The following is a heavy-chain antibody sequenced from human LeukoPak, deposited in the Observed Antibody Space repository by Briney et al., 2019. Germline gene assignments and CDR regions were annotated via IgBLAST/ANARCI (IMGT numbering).Heavy chain of an antibody. CDR2: IHYSGST. J-gene: IGHJ4*02. Sequence: SETLSLTCTVSGGSVSCGNYYCSWIRQSPGKGLEWIGYIHYSGSTVYNPSLKSRVTMSIDTSKNQFSLNLSSATAADTAVYYCTRTGSTGGYWGQGTLVTVSS. CDR1: GGSVSCGNYY. V-gene: IGHV4-61*01. D-gene: IGHD1-7*01. CDR3: TRTGSTGGY.